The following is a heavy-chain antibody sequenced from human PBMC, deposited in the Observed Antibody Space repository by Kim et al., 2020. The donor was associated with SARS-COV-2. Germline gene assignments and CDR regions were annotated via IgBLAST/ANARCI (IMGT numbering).Heavy chain of an antibody. Sequence: SVKVSCKASGGTFSSYAISWVRQAPGQGLEWMGGIIPIFGTANYAQKFQGRVTITADESTSTAYMELSSLRSEDTAVYYCATLSSGWYPDFDYWGQGTLVTVSS. CDR2: IIPIFGTA. D-gene: IGHD6-19*01. J-gene: IGHJ4*02. V-gene: IGHV1-69*13. CDR3: ATLSSGWYPDFDY. CDR1: GGTFSSYA.